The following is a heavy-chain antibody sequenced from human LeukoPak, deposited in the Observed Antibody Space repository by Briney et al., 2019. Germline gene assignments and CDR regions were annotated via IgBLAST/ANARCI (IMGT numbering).Heavy chain of an antibody. D-gene: IGHD3-22*01. CDR1: GFTFSDYY. V-gene: IGHV3-11*04. CDR3: ARARPYYEDAFDI. J-gene: IGHJ3*02. Sequence: GGSLRLSCAASGFTFSDYYMSWIRQAPGKGLEWVSYISSSGSTIYYADSVKGRFTISRDNAKNSLYLQMNSLRAEDTAVYYCARARPYYEDAFDIWGQGTMVTVSS. CDR2: ISSSGSTI.